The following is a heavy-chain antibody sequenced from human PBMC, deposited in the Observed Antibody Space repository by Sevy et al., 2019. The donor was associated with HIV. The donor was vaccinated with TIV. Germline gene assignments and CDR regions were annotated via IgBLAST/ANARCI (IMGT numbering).Heavy chain of an antibody. CDR3: ARVYYDFWSGYYYYYYGMDV. CDR2: ISSSSSTI. J-gene: IGHJ6*02. Sequence: GESLKISCAASGFTFSSYSMNWVRQAPGKGLEWVSYISSSSSTIYYADSVKGRFTISRDNAKNSLYLQMNSLRAEDTAVYYCARVYYDFWSGYYYYYYGMDVWGQGTTVTVSS. D-gene: IGHD3-3*01. CDR1: GFTFSSYS. V-gene: IGHV3-48*01.